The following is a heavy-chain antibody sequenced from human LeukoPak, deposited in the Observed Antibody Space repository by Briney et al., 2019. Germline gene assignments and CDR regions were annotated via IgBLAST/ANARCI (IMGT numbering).Heavy chain of an antibody. D-gene: IGHD1-1*01. CDR1: GFAFSTYA. Sequence: GGSLRPSCAASGFAFSTYAMNWVRQAPGKGLEWVSAIDSGGDTYYADSVKGRFIISRDNSKSTLYLQMNGLRAEDTAVYYCAKGHDTRTATLDSWGQGTLVTVSS. CDR3: AKGHDTRTATLDS. CDR2: IDSGGDT. J-gene: IGHJ4*02. V-gene: IGHV3-23*01.